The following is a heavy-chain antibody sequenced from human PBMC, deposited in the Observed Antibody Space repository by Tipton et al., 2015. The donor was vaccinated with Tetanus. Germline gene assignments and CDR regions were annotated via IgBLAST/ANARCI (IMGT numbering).Heavy chain of an antibody. D-gene: IGHD2-2*01. CDR3: ARGSDIVVVPGVTRADWFDP. CDR2: VDRSGTT. J-gene: IGHJ5*02. Sequence: TLSLTCSVSGGSIRSGDYSWSWIRQPAGKGLEWIGRVDRSGTTTYNPSLKGRVTMSLDTSKNQFSLKLTSVTAADTAMYYCARGSDIVVVPGVTRADWFDPWGQGTLVTVSS. V-gene: IGHV4-61*02. CDR1: GGSIRSGDYS.